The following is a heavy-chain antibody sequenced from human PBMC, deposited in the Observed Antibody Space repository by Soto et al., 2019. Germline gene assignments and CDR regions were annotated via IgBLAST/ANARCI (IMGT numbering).Heavy chain of an antibody. CDR3: AKDLDSSGWGYFDY. V-gene: IGHV3-30*18. CDR2: ISYDGSNK. Sequence: GGSLRLSCAASGFTFSSYGMHWVRQAPGKGLEWVAVISYDGSNKYYADSVKGRFTISRDNSKNTLYLQMNSLRAEDTAVYYCAKDLDSSGWGYFDYWGQGTLVTVSS. D-gene: IGHD6-19*01. J-gene: IGHJ4*02. CDR1: GFTFSSYG.